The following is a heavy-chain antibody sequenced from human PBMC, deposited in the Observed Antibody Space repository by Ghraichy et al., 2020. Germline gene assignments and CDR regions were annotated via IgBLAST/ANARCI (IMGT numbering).Heavy chain of an antibody. CDR1: GGSFSGYY. V-gene: IGHV4-34*01. J-gene: IGHJ6*02. CDR3: ARGLGSSGWTYYGMDV. Sequence: ESLNISCAVYGGSFSGYYWSWIRQPPGKGLEWIGEINHSGSTNYNPSLKSRVTISVDTSKNQFSLKLSSVTAADTAVYYCARGLGSSGWTYYGMDVWGQGTTVTVSS. D-gene: IGHD6-19*01. CDR2: INHSGST.